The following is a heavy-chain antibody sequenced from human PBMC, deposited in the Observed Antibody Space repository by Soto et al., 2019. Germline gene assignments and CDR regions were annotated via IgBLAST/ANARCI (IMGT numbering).Heavy chain of an antibody. J-gene: IGHJ4*02. Sequence: QVQLQESGPGLVKPSETLSLTCTVSGVSMSGHFWNWIRQTPGRGLEWIGYIYHTGSIQYNPSLKSRVTISIDTSKSQFSLKLKSVTAADAATYYCAKLSAAERDSHFIIVFDSWGQGALVTVSA. CDR3: AKLSAAERDSHFIIVFDS. D-gene: IGHD2-15*01. CDR1: GVSMSGHF. CDR2: IYHTGSI. V-gene: IGHV4-59*11.